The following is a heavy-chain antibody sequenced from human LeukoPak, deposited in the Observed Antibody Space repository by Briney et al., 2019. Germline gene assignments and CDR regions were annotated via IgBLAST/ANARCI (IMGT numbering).Heavy chain of an antibody. Sequence: PGGSLRLSCAASGFAFSSYAMHWVRQAPGKGLEWVAVISYDGSNKYYADSVKGRFTISRDNSKNTLYLQMNSLRAEDTAVYYCARGPIRVEGEDFDYWGQGTLVTVSS. CDR3: ARGPIRVEGEDFDY. J-gene: IGHJ4*02. CDR1: GFAFSSYA. CDR2: ISYDGSNK. V-gene: IGHV3-30-3*01. D-gene: IGHD1-14*01.